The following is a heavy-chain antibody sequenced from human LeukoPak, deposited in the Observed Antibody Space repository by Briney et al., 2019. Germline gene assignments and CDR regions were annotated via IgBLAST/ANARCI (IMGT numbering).Heavy chain of an antibody. CDR1: GFTFSNNG. J-gene: IGHJ4*02. V-gene: IGHV3-48*01. CDR3: ARDSLLDY. CDR2: ISSGSSTI. Sequence: GGSLRLSCAASGFTFSNNGMNWVRQAPGKGLEWVSYISSGSSTIYYADSVKGRFTISRDNAKNSLYLHMNSLRGEDTAVYYCARDSLLDYWGQGTLVTVSS. D-gene: IGHD1-26*01.